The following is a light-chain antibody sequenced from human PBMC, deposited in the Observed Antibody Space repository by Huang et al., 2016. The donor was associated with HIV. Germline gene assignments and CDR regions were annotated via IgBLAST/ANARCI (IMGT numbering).Light chain of an antibody. CDR1: QSVTTY. CDR3: QHRGSGPSFT. Sequence: EIVLTRSPATLSLSPGESATLSCRASQSVTTYLAWYQQKPGQAPRLLIHNASNRATGIPGRFSGSGSGTDFTLTISSLEPEDFAVYYCQHRGSGPSFTFGPGTRVDIK. J-gene: IGKJ3*01. V-gene: IGKV3-11*01. CDR2: NAS.